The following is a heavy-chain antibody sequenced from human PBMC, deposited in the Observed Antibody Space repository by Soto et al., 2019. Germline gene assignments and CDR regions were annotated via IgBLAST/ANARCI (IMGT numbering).Heavy chain of an antibody. D-gene: IGHD1-26*01. J-gene: IGHJ6*02. Sequence: PSETLSLTCAVSGGSISSGGYSWSWIRQPPGKGLEWIGYIYHSGSTYYNPSLKSRVTISVDRSKSQFSLKLSSVTAADTAVYYCARGGVGATSYYYYGMDVWGQGTTVTVSS. CDR1: GGSISSGGYS. CDR3: ARGGVGATSYYYYGMDV. CDR2: IYHSGST. V-gene: IGHV4-30-2*01.